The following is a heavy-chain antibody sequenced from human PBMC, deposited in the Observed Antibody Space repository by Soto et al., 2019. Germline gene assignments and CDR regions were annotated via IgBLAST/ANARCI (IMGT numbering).Heavy chain of an antibody. D-gene: IGHD3-22*01. CDR2: IYYSGGT. CDR3: ARDGDSSGYPNWFDP. Sequence: SETLSLTCTVSGGSISSGDYYWSWIRQPPGKGLEWIGYIYYSGGTYYNPSLKSRVTISVDTSKNQFSLKLSSVTAADTAVYYCARDGDSSGYPNWFDPWGQGTLVTVSS. CDR1: GGSISSGDYY. J-gene: IGHJ5*02. V-gene: IGHV4-30-4*01.